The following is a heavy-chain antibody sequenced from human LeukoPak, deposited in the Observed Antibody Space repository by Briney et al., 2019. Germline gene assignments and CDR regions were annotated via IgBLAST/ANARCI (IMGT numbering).Heavy chain of an antibody. V-gene: IGHV3-53*01. CDR3: ARGQGYSGYDLGYFDY. CDR1: GFTVSSNY. CDR2: IYSGGST. Sequence: PGGSLRLSCAASGFTVSSNYVSWVRQAPGKGLEWVSVIYSGGSTYYADSVKGRFTISRDNAKNSLYLQMNSLRVEDTALYYCARGQGYSGYDLGYFDYWGQGTLVTVSS. J-gene: IGHJ4*02. D-gene: IGHD5-12*01.